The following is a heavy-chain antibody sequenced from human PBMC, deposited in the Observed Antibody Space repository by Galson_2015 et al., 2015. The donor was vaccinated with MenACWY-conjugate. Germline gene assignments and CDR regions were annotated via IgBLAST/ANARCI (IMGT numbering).Heavy chain of an antibody. Sequence: QSGAEVKKPGESLKISCKGSGYSITNYWIGWVRQMPGKGLEWMGIIYLVNSITKYNPSFQGQVTASADRAISTAYLQWTSLQASDTAIYYCASAYDGNFHWGDWGQGTLVTVSS. J-gene: IGHJ4*02. CDR1: GYSITNYW. D-gene: IGHD3-16*01. CDR2: IYLVNSIT. V-gene: IGHV5-51*01. CDR3: ASAYDGNFHWGD.